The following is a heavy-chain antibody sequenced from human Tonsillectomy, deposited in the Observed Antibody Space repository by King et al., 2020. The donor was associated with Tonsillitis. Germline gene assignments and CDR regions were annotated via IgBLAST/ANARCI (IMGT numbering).Heavy chain of an antibody. Sequence: QLQESGPGLVKASETLSLTCTVSGGSISSSTYYWGWIRQPPGKGLEWIGNIHYTGSTSYNTSLKSRVSISVDTSKNQFSLNLSYVTAADTTVYYCARTSGITLFGVGHNWFDPWGQGTLVTVSS. CDR1: GGSISSSTYY. CDR2: IHYTGST. CDR3: ARTSGITLFGVGHNWFDP. V-gene: IGHV4-39*01. J-gene: IGHJ5*02. D-gene: IGHD3-3*01.